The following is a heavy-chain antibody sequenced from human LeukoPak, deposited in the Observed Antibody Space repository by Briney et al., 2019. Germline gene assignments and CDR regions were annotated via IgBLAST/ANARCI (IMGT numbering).Heavy chain of an antibody. CDR3: ARGYDSSAYGWFDP. CDR2: IYYSRST. CDR1: GGSISSSSYY. J-gene: IGHJ5*02. D-gene: IGHD3-22*01. V-gene: IGHV4-39*01. Sequence: PSETLSLTCTVSGGSISSSSYYWGWTRQPPGKGLEWIGSIYYSRSTYYNPSLKSRVTISVDTSKNQFSLKLSSVTAADTAVYYCARGYDSSAYGWFDPWGQGTLVTVSS.